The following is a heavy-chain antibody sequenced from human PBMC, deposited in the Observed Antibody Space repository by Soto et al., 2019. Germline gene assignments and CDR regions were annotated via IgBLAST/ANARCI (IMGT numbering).Heavy chain of an antibody. CDR2: IWHDGSEK. Sequence: QVEVVESGGGVAQPGTSLPLACAASGFTFSRYGMHWVRQAPGKGLEWVADIWHDGSEKFYADYVKGRFIISRDNSRSTLYVEIESRRPEDTAGYYCAIEMTHGNGSPYRIDVCGQGTTVTVSS. J-gene: IGHJ6*01. V-gene: IGHV3-33*01. D-gene: IGHD1-26*01. CDR3: AIEMTHGNGSPYRIDV. CDR1: GFTFSRYG.